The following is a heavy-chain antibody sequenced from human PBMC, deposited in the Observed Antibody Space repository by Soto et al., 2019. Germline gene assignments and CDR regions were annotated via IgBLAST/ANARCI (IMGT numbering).Heavy chain of an antibody. CDR1: GFSLSNYG. Sequence: QVQLVESGGGVVQPGRSLRLSCAASGFSLSNYGMHWVRQAPGKGLEWVAVISYHGRDEYYADSVKGRFTISRDTSKNSLYLQMNTLRPEDTGVFYCVKAHLMNTVTRGGYWGQGTLVTVSS. D-gene: IGHD4-17*01. CDR3: VKAHLMNTVTRGGY. V-gene: IGHV3-30*18. CDR2: ISYHGRDE. J-gene: IGHJ4*02.